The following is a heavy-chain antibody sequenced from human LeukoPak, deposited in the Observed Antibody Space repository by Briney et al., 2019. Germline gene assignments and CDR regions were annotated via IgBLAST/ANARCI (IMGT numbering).Heavy chain of an antibody. Sequence: TSETLSLTCTVSGGSISSGSYYWSWIRQPAGKGLEWIGRIYTSGSTNYNPSLKSRVTISVDTSKNQFSLKLSSVTAADTAVYYCVRKRRRGEFDYWGQGTLVTVSS. CDR3: VRKRRRGEFDY. D-gene: IGHD3-16*01. V-gene: IGHV4-61*02. CDR1: GGSISSGSYY. J-gene: IGHJ4*02. CDR2: IYTSGST.